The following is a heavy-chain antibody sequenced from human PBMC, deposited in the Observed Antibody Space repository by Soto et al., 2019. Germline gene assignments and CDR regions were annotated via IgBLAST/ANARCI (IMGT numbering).Heavy chain of an antibody. Sequence: SETLSLTCAVSGGSISSGGYSWSCIRQPPGKGLEWIGYIYHSGGTYYNPSLKSRVTISVDRSKNQFSLKLSSVTAADTAVYYCARVTPLQSFDYWGQGTLVTVSS. D-gene: IGHD4-4*01. CDR3: ARVTPLQSFDY. V-gene: IGHV4-30-2*01. J-gene: IGHJ4*02. CDR1: GGSISSGGYS. CDR2: IYHSGGT.